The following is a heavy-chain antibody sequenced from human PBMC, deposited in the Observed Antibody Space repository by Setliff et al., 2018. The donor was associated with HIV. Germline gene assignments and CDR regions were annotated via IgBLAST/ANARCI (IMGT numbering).Heavy chain of an antibody. CDR3: ARDLRNSNTLFGVLNFVFDL. J-gene: IGHJ4*02. D-gene: IGHD3-3*01. Sequence: ASVNVSCKDSGYTLSSHYIHWVRQAPGHRTEWVGWINPQTGGTNFAQKFQGRITMTSDTSVNTVFIELSRLKSDDTALYYCARDLRNSNTLFGVLNFVFDLWGQGTLVTVSS. CDR1: GYTLSSHY. V-gene: IGHV1-2*02. CDR2: INPQTGGT.